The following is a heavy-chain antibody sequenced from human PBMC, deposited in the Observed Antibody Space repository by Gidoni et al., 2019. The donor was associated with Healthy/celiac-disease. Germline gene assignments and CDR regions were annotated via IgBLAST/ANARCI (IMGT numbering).Heavy chain of an antibody. CDR3: AKAPLGGLRWYQRGGYFQH. V-gene: IGHV3-9*01. Sequence: EVQLVESGGGLVQPGRSLRLSCAASGFTFDDYAMHWVRQAPGKGLEWVSGISWNSGSIGYADSVKGRFTISRDNAKNSLYLQMNSLRAEDTALYYCAKAPLGGLRWYQRGGYFQHWGQGTLVTVSS. CDR1: GFTFDDYA. D-gene: IGHD2-15*01. J-gene: IGHJ1*01. CDR2: ISWNSGSI.